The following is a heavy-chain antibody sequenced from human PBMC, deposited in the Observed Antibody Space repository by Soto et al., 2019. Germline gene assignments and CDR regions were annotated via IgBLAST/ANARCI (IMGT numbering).Heavy chain of an antibody. Sequence: QVQLVQSGAEVKKPGSSVKVSCKASGGTFSSYTISWVRQAPGQGLEWMGRIIPILGIANYAQKFQGRVTITAAKSTSTAYMELSSLRSEDTAVYYCARDDLVAGTDYWGQGTLVTVSS. CDR3: ARDDLVAGTDY. CDR2: IIPILGIA. V-gene: IGHV1-69*08. D-gene: IGHD6-19*01. J-gene: IGHJ4*02. CDR1: GGTFSSYT.